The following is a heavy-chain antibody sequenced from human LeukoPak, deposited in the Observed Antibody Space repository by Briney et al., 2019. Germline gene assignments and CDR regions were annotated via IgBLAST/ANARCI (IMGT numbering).Heavy chain of an antibody. J-gene: IGHJ5*02. CDR3: ARDYYGSGTPYSGMLFDP. CDR2: INPSGGST. V-gene: IGHV1-46*01. Sequence: ASVKVSCKASGYTFTSYYMHWVRQAPGQGLEWMGIINPSGGSTSYAQKFQGRATMTRDTSTSTVYMELSSLRSEDTAVYYCARDYYGSGTPYSGMLFDPWGQGTLVTVSS. CDR1: GYTFTSYY. D-gene: IGHD3-10*01.